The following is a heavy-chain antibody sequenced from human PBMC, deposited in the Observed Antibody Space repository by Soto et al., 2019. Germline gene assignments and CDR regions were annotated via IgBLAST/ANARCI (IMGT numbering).Heavy chain of an antibody. CDR2: VNRNSGNT. CDR1: GYTFTSYD. V-gene: IGHV1-8*01. D-gene: IGHD1-26*01. J-gene: IGHJ4*02. CDR3: ARERSGRSDY. Sequence: ASVKFSCKASGYTFTSYDINWVRQATGQVLECRVWVNRNSGNTGYXXKFQGRVXXTRNSSISTAXVELSXLRSEDTAVYYCARERSGRSDYWRQGTLVTVSS.